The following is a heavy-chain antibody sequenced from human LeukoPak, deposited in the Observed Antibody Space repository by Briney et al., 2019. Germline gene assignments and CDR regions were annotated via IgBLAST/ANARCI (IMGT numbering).Heavy chain of an antibody. CDR1: GCSFTSYW. V-gene: IGHV5-51*01. Sequence: GESLKISCKGSGCSFTSYWIGWVRQMPGKGLGWMGIIYPGDSDTRYSPSFQGQVTISADKSISTAYLQWSSLKASDTGMYFCAKHKQGYNYYYGMDVWGEETTVTVSS. CDR3: AKHKQGYNYYYGMDV. J-gene: IGHJ6*04. CDR2: IYPGDSDT.